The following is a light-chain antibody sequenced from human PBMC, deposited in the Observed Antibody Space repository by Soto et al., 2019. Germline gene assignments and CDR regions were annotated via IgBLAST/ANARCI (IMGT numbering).Light chain of an antibody. V-gene: IGKV3-15*01. CDR2: GAS. Sequence: DIGMTQSPATLSVSPGERGTLSFRASQSVSNNLAWYQQKPGQAPRLLIYGASTRATGIPARFSGSGSGTEFTLTISSLQSEDFAVYYCQQYNKWPWTFGQGTKVDIK. J-gene: IGKJ1*01. CDR1: QSVSNN. CDR3: QQYNKWPWT.